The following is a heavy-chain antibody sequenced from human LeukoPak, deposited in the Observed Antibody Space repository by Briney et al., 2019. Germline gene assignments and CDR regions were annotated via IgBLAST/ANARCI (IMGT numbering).Heavy chain of an antibody. V-gene: IGHV1-2*02. J-gene: IGHJ5*02. Sequence: VASVKVSCKASGYTFTGSYMRWVRQAPGQGLEWMGWINPNTGGTNYAQQIQGRVTMTRDTSISTAYMELSRLKSDDTAVYYCARQRVAAAGPNWFDPWGQGTLVTVSS. CDR3: ARQRVAAAGPNWFDP. CDR2: INPNTGGT. CDR1: GYTFTGSY. D-gene: IGHD6-13*01.